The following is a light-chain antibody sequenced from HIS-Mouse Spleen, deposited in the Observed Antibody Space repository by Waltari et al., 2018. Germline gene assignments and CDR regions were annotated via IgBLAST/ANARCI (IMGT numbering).Light chain of an antibody. CDR2: EGS. V-gene: IGLV2-14*02. CDR3: QSYDSSLSGWV. Sequence: QSDLTQPASVSGSPGQSITISCTGTSSDVGSYNLVPWYPQHPGKAPKLMIYEGSKRPSGVSNRFSGSKSGTSASLAITGLQAEDEADYYCQSYDSSLSGWVFGGGTKLTVL. CDR1: SSDVGSYNL. J-gene: IGLJ3*02.